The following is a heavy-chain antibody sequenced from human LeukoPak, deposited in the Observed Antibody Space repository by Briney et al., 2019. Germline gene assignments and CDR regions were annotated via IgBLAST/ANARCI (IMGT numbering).Heavy chain of an antibody. Sequence: GGSLRLSCAASGFTFSSYWMHWVRQVPGKGLEWVSRINNDGSTTRYADSVKGRFTISRDNAKNTVYLQMNSLRAEDTAVYYCVRGGVTGSGTYYVLNWGQGTLITVSS. CDR1: GFTFSSYW. V-gene: IGHV3-74*01. J-gene: IGHJ4*02. CDR3: VRGGVTGSGTYYVLN. CDR2: INNDGSTT. D-gene: IGHD3-10*01.